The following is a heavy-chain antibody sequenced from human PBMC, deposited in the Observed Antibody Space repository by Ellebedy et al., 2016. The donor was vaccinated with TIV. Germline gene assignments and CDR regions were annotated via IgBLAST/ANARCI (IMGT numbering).Heavy chain of an antibody. Sequence: AASVKVSCKTSGYTFTSYAISWVRQAPGQGLERMAWTSTYNGDKKFAQQFQDRVTLTTDTSSSTAYMELRSLRSDDTGVYYCARGAMALSWGQGTLVTVSS. CDR3: ARGAMALS. J-gene: IGHJ5*02. CDR1: GYTFTSYA. V-gene: IGHV1-18*01. CDR2: TSTYNGDK. D-gene: IGHD5-24*01.